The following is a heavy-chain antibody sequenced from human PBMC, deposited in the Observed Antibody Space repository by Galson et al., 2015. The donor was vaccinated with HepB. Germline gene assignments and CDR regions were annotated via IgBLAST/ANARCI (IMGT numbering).Heavy chain of an antibody. CDR1: GFTFSNFW. CDR2: IDSAGTST. Sequence: SLRLSCAASGFTFSNFWMYWVRQTPGKEPLWVSRIDSAGTSTAYADSVKGRFTVSRDNAKNTLYLQMNSLRVEDTAVYFCTRLGGYNGFEAWGQGTMVTVS. CDR3: TRLGGYNGFEA. J-gene: IGHJ3*01. D-gene: IGHD2-2*02. V-gene: IGHV3-74*01.